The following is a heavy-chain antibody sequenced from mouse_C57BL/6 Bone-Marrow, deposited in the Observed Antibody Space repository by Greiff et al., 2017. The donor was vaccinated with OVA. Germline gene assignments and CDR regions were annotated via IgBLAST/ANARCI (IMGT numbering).Heavy chain of an antibody. Sequence: QVQLQQSGAELARPGASVKLSCKASGYTFTSYGISWVKQRTGQGLEWIGEIYPRSGNTYYNEKFKGKATLTADKSSSTAYMELRCLTSEDSAVYFCAREGYKGFAYWGQGTLVTVSA. D-gene: IGHD2-2*01. V-gene: IGHV1-81*01. CDR1: GYTFTSYG. CDR2: IYPRSGNT. CDR3: AREGYKGFAY. J-gene: IGHJ3*01.